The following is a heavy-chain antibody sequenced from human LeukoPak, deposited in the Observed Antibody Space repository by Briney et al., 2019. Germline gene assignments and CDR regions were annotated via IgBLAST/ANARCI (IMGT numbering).Heavy chain of an antibody. CDR1: GFTFSSYW. V-gene: IGHV3-74*01. D-gene: IGHD3-10*01. J-gene: IGHJ4*02. CDR2: LNSDGTTT. Sequence: GGSLRLSCAASGFTFSSYWMHWVRQAPGKGLVWVSRLNSDGTTTRYADSVKGRFTISRDNAKISLYLEMNSLRAEDTALYYCARDHRLDYYGTRDYYFDYWGQGTLVTVSS. CDR3: ARDHRLDYYGTRDYYFDY.